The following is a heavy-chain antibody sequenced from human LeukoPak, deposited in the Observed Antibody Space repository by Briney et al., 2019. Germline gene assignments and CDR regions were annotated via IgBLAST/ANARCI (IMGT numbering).Heavy chain of an antibody. D-gene: IGHD3-10*01. CDR3: ARSASSWPPPL. CDR2: ISSSSSYI. CDR1: GFTFSSYS. J-gene: IGHJ4*02. V-gene: IGHV3-21*01. Sequence: PGGSLRLSCAASGFTFSSYSMTWARQAPGKGLEWVSSISSSSSYIYYADSVKGRFTISRDNAKNSLYLQMNSLRAEDTAVYYCARSASSWPPPLWGQGTLVTVSS.